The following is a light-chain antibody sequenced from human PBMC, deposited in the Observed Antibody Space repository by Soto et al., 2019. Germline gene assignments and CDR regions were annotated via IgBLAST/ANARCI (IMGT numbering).Light chain of an antibody. CDR3: QQYYSTPLT. Sequence: DIVMTQSPDSLAVSLGERATINCKSSQSVLYSSNNKNYLAWYQQKPGQPPKLLIYWASTRESGVPDRFSGSGSGTYVTLTSSSPQAEDVAVYYCQQYYSTPLTFGGGTKVEIK. CDR2: WAS. J-gene: IGKJ4*01. CDR1: QSVLYSSNNKNY. V-gene: IGKV4-1*01.